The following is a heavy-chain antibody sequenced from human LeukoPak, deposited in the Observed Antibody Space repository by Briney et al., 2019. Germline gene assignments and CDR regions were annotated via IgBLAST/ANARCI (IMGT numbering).Heavy chain of an antibody. CDR1: GYTFTNCY. D-gene: IGHD1-14*01. CDR3: ARDRKLANFFDY. V-gene: IGHV1-46*01. CDR2: INPSGGST. Sequence: ASVKVSCKASGYTFTNCYMHWVRHAPGQGLEWMGIINPSGGSTRYAQKFQGRVTMASDTSTSTVYMELSSLRSEDTAVYYCARDRKLANFFDYWGQGTLVTVSS. J-gene: IGHJ4*02.